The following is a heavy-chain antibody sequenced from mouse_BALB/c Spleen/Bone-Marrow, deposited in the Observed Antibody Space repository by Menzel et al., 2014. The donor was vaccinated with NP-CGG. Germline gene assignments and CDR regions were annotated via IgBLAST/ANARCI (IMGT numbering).Heavy chain of an antibody. J-gene: IGHJ4*01. Sequence: QVQLQQPGAELVKPGASVKRSCKASGYTFTGYWMHWVKQRPGQGFEGIGEFNPSNGRTNYNEKFKSMATLTVDKSSSTAYMQLSSLTSEDSAVFYCARLIYGSSYIVDFWGQGTSVTVSS. V-gene: IGHV1S81*02. CDR3: ARLIYGSSYIVDF. CDR2: FNPSNGRT. D-gene: IGHD1-1*01. CDR1: GYTFTGYW.